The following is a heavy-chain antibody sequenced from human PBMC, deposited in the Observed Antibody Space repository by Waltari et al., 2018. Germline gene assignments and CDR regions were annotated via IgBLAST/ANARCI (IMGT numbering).Heavy chain of an antibody. CDR3: ASEAVAGQFDY. D-gene: IGHD6-19*01. CDR2: IYPGDSDT. V-gene: IGHV5-51*01. J-gene: IGHJ4*02. Sequence: VQLVQSGAEVKKPGASVKVSCKASGYTFTGYYMHWVRQAPGQGLEWMGIIYPGDSDTRYSPSFQGQVTISADKSISTAYLQWSSLKASDTAMYYCASEAVAGQFDYWGQGTLVTVSS. CDR1: GYTFTGYY.